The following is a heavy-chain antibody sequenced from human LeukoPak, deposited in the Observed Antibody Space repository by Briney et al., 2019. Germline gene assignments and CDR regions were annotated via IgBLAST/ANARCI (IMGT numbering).Heavy chain of an antibody. CDR2: INHSGDT. V-gene: IGHV4-34*01. D-gene: IGHD1-1*01. CDR1: GGSFSDYY. Sequence: SETLSLTCAVYGGSFSDYYWNWIRQPPGKGLEWIGEINHSGDTNYNPSLKSRVTISVDTSRNQFSLNLTSVTAADTAVYYCATMSSTTRYYYYHYGTDVWGHGTTVTVSS. J-gene: IGHJ6*01. CDR3: ATMSSTTRYYYYHYGTDV.